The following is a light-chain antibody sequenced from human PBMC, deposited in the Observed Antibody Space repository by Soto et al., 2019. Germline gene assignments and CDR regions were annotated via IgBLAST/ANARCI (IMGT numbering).Light chain of an antibody. CDR3: QQANGFPVT. CDR1: QGVSSW. J-gene: IGKJ4*01. Sequence: DIQMTQSPSSVSASVGDRVTSTCRASQGVSSWLAWYQQKPGKAPKLLIYAVSSLQSGVPARFSGSASGTDCTLTISSLQPGDFATYYCQQANGFPVTFGGGTRVELK. V-gene: IGKV1-12*01. CDR2: AVS.